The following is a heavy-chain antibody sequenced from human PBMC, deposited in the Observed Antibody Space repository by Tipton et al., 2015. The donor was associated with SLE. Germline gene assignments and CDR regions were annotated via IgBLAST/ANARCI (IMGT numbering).Heavy chain of an antibody. J-gene: IGHJ3*02. CDR3: ARDNDRSGYSILFDS. D-gene: IGHD5-12*01. Sequence: SLRLSCAASGFTFSSYAMHWVRQAPGKGLDWVASISYDGFNKYYAESVKGRFTISTDTSKNTLYLQMNSLRVEDTAVYYCARDNDRSGYSILFDSWGQGTMVTVSS. CDR1: GFTFSSYA. CDR2: ISYDGFNK. V-gene: IGHV3-30*04.